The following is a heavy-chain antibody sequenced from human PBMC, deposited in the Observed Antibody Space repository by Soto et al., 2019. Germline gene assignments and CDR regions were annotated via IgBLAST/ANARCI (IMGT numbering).Heavy chain of an antibody. V-gene: IGHV5-51*01. CDR2: IYPGDSDT. Sequence: GESLKISCKGSGYSFTSYWIGWVRQMPGKGLEWMGIIYPGDSDTRYSPSFQGQVTISADKSISTAYLQWSSLKASDTAMYYCARRGYVAATPDYYYYGMDVWGQGTTVTVSS. CDR1: GYSFTSYW. CDR3: ARRGYVAATPDYYYYGMDV. J-gene: IGHJ6*02. D-gene: IGHD2-15*01.